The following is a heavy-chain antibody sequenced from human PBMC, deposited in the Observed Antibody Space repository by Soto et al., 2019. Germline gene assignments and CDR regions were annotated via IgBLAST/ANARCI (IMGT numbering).Heavy chain of an antibody. CDR2: INGGGDSA. J-gene: IGHJ4*02. V-gene: IGHV3-23*01. CDR1: GFTFSSYA. CDR3: ARGATIDY. Sequence: GGSLRLSCAASGFTFSSYAMSWVRQAPGKGLEWVALINGGGDSAYYADSVKGRFTISRDNFKNTLFLQMNSLRGEDTAVYYCARGATIDYWGQGTLVSVSS.